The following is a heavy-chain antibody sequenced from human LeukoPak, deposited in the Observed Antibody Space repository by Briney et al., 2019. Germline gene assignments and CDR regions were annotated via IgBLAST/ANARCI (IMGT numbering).Heavy chain of an antibody. CDR2: IYSSGIT. D-gene: IGHD3-10*01. J-gene: IGHJ4*02. V-gene: IGHV4-4*07. CDR3: ARDTWEGSGSYWAD. Sequence: SETLSLTCSDSGGSISSYYWSWIRQPAGKGLEWIGRIYSSGITNYSPSLKSRVTMSVDTSKNQFSLKVTSVTAADTAVYYCARDTWEGSGSYWADWGQGTLVTVSS. CDR1: GGSISSYY.